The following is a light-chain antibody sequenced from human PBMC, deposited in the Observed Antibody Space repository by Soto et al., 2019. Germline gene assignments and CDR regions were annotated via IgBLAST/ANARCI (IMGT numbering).Light chain of an antibody. CDR3: QQYDDSLSSFT. CDR1: QSVSSSY. CDR2: GAS. Sequence: EIVLTQSPGTLSLSPEEKATLSCRASQSVSSSYLAWYQQKPGQAPRLLIYGASYRATGIPDRFSGRGSGTDFTLTISRLEPEDFAVYYCQQYDDSLSSFTFGQGTK. V-gene: IGKV3-20*01. J-gene: IGKJ2*01.